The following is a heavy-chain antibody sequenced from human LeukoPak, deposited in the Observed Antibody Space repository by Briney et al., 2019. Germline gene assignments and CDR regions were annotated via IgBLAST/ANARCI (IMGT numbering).Heavy chain of an antibody. CDR2: IKQDGSEK. V-gene: IGHV3-7*01. Sequence: SCKASGYTFTSYGISWVRQAPGKGLEWVANIKQDGSEKYYVDSVKGRFTISRDNAKNSLYLQMNSLRAEDTAVYYCARPYSSGYYPDYWGQGTLVTVSS. J-gene: IGHJ4*02. D-gene: IGHD3-22*01. CDR1: GYTFTSYG. CDR3: ARPYSSGYYPDY.